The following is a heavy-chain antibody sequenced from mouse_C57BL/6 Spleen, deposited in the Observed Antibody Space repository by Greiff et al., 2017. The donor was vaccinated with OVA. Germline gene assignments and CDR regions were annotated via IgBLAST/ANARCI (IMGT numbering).Heavy chain of an antibody. V-gene: IGHV14-2*01. CDR2: IDPEDGET. CDR3: ARGDYGSSYVYAMDD. J-gene: IGHJ4*01. CDR1: GFNIKDYY. Sequence: VQLQQSGAELVKPGASVKLSCTASGFNIKDYYMHWVKQRTEQGLEWIGRIDPEDGETKYAQKFQGKATITADTSSNTAYLQLSSLTSEDTAVYYCARGDYGSSYVYAMDDWGQGTSVTVSS. D-gene: IGHD1-1*01.